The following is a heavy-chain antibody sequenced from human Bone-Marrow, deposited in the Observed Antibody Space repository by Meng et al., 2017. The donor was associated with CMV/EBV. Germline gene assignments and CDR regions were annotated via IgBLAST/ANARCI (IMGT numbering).Heavy chain of an antibody. CDR3: ARGWNYDPGWFDP. D-gene: IGHD1-7*01. J-gene: IGHJ5*02. V-gene: IGHV4-34*01. CDR2: INHTGST. CDR1: GGSFNGYY. Sequence: SETLSLTCAVYGGSFNGYYWTWVRQPPGKGLEWIGEINHTGSTNFNASLKSRLSMSVDRSKNQFSLKLRSVTAADTAVHYCARGWNYDPGWFDPWGQGTLVTVSS.